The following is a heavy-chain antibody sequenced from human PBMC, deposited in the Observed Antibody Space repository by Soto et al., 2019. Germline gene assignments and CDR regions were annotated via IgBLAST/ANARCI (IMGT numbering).Heavy chain of an antibody. CDR3: ARGRYGDY. Sequence: QAHLVQSGAEVKKPGASVKVSCQGSGYAFTTYGITWVRQAPGQGLEWMGWISAHNGNTNYAQKLQGRVTVTRDTFTSTAYMELRSLRYDDTAVYYCARGRYGDYWGQGALVTVSS. CDR1: GYAFTTYG. CDR2: ISAHNGNT. D-gene: IGHD1-1*01. J-gene: IGHJ4*02. V-gene: IGHV1-18*01.